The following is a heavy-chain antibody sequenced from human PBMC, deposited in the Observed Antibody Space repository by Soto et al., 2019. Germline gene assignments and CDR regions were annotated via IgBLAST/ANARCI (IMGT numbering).Heavy chain of an antibody. V-gene: IGHV5-10-1*01. CDR2: IDPSDSYT. CDR1: GYSFTSYW. J-gene: IGHJ6*02. D-gene: IGHD3-3*01. CDR3: ARTLYYDFWSGYFYGMDV. Sequence: PGESLKISCKGSGYSFTSYWISWVRQMPGKGLEWMGRIDPSDSYTNYSPSFQGHVTISADKSISTAYLQWSSLKASDTAMYYCARTLYYDFWSGYFYGMDVWGQGTTVTVSS.